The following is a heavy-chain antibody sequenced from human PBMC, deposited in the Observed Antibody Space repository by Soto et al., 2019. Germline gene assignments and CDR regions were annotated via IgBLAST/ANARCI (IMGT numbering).Heavy chain of an antibody. J-gene: IGHJ4*01. CDR1: GVNFTDSA. D-gene: IGHD6-25*01. V-gene: IGHV3-64D*06. Sequence: PGWSQRLSCSIAGVNFTDSAIYWIRQAPGRGLEYVSALGIYGAPTYYADSVKGRFTISRDQSKNTFLQMSSLRPEDTAVYFCMRGGFTATTAVYWGHGTLVTVSS. CDR3: MRGGFTATTAVY. CDR2: LGIYGAPT.